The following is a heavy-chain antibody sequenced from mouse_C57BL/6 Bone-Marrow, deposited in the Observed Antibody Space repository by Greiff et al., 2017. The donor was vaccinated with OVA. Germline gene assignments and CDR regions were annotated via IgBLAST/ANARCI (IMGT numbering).Heavy chain of an antibody. CDR3: ARHEDVGYFLDY. CDR2: FYPGSGSI. D-gene: IGHD2-3*01. V-gene: IGHV1-62-2*01. Sequence: VQLQQSGAELVKPGASVKLSCTASGYTFTEYTIHWVKQRSGQGLEWIGWFYPGSGSIKYNEKVKDKATLTADKSSSTVYMELSRLTSEDSAIYVCARHEDVGYFLDYWGQGTTLTVSS. CDR1: GYTFTEYT. J-gene: IGHJ2*01.